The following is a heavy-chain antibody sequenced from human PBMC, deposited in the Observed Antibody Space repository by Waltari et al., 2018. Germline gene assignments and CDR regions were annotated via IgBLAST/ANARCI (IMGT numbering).Heavy chain of an antibody. CDR1: GGSISSYY. CDR2: IYYSGST. J-gene: IGHJ3*02. D-gene: IGHD1-26*01. V-gene: IGHV4-59*01. Sequence: QVQLQESGPGLVKPSETLSLTCTVSGGSISSYYWSWIRQPPGKGLEWIGYIYYSGSTNYNPSRKSRVTISVDTSKNQFSLKLSSVTAADTAVYYCAREAGGSGSSYDAFDIWGQGTMVTVSS. CDR3: AREAGGSGSSYDAFDI.